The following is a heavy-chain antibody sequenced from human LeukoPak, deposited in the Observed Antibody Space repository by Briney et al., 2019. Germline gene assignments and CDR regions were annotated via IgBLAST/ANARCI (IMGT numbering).Heavy chain of an antibody. V-gene: IGHV4-4*07. CDR1: GGSISSYY. D-gene: IGHD5-24*01. CDR3: ARGRDGSSYYIDY. CDR2: MHTGGTT. J-gene: IGHJ4*02. Sequence: PSETLSLTCTVSGGSISSYYWSWIRQPAGKGLEWIGRMHTGGTTNYNPSLKSRVTISMDTSKNQFSLKLTSVTAADTAIYYCARGRDGSSYYIDYWGQGTLVIVSS.